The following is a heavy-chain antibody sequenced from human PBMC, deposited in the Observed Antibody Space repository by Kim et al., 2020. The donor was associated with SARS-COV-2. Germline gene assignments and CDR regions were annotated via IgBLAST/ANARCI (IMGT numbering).Heavy chain of an antibody. CDR1: GFTFSSYA. Sequence: GGSLRLSCAASGFTFSSYAMHWVRQAPGKGLEWVAVISYDESNRYYADSAKGRFTISRDNSKNTLYLQMNSLRAEDTAVYYCARGGYSGSYYDVNGVDYWGQGTLVTVSS. J-gene: IGHJ4*02. D-gene: IGHD1-26*01. V-gene: IGHV3-30*04. CDR3: ARGGYSGSYYDVNGVDY. CDR2: ISYDESNR.